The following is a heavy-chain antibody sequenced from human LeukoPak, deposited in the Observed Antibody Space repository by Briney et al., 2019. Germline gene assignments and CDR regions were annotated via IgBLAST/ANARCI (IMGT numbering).Heavy chain of an antibody. D-gene: IGHD6-19*01. CDR1: GFTFSTYA. Sequence: PGGSLRLSCAASGFTFSTYAMRWVRQAPGKGLEWVSGISGSGSSTYYADSVKGRFTISRDNSKNTVYLQMNSLRAEDTAVYHCAKDLMAVAGLVAFDRWLEGRMVAVCS. CDR2: ISGSGSST. J-gene: IGHJ3*02. CDR3: AKDLMAVAGLVAFDR. V-gene: IGHV3-23*01.